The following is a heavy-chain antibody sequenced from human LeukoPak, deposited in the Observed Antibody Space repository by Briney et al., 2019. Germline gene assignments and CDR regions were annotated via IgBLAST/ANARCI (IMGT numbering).Heavy chain of an antibody. D-gene: IGHD2-2*01. V-gene: IGHV3-21*01. Sequence: GGSLRLSCAASGFTFSSYSMNWVRQAPGKGLEWVSSISSSSSYIYYADSVKGRFTISRDNAKNSLYLQMNSLRAEDTAVYYCARDHWVVPAAMDVWGKGTTVTVFS. CDR2: ISSSSSYI. CDR1: GFTFSSYS. J-gene: IGHJ6*04. CDR3: ARDHWVVPAAMDV.